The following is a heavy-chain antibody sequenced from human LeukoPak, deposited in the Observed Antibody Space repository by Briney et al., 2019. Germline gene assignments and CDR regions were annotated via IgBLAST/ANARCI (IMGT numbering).Heavy chain of an antibody. CDR3: ARTAGWSYGFDY. V-gene: IGHV4-59*01. CDR1: GGSIGSFY. CDR2: IYDSGST. D-gene: IGHD3-16*01. Sequence: SETLSLTCTVSGGSIGSFYWSWIRQPPGEGLEWIGYIYDSGSTNYNPSLTSRVTISIDTSKNQLSLKLSSVTAADTAVYYCARTAGWSYGFDYWGQGTLVTVSS. J-gene: IGHJ4*02.